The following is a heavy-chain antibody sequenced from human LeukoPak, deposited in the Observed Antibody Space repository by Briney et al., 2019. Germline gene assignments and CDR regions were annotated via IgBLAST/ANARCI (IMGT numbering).Heavy chain of an antibody. CDR1: GYTFTSCG. J-gene: IGHJ5*02. CDR2: VSTHKAEI. Sequence: ASVKVSCKASGYTFTSCGVSWVRQAPGQGLEWMGYVSTHKAEIHYAQKFQGRVTMTTDTSMTTAYMELTSLKPDDTAVYYCARDYCGSGNYYTDCFDPWGQGTLVAVSS. D-gene: IGHD3-10*01. CDR3: ARDYCGSGNYYTDCFDP. V-gene: IGHV1-18*01.